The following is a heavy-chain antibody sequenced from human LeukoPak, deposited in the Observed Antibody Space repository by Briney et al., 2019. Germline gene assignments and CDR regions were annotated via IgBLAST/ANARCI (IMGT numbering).Heavy chain of an antibody. CDR2: MNPNSGNT. V-gene: IGHV1-8*03. CDR1: GYTFTSYD. D-gene: IGHD1-26*01. Sequence: ASVKVSCKASGYTFTSYDINWVRQATGQGLEWMGWMNPNSGNTGYAQKFQGRVTITRNTSISTAYMELSSLRSEGTAVYYCARGGSYDLIAFDIWGQGTMVTVSS. CDR3: ARGGSYDLIAFDI. J-gene: IGHJ3*02.